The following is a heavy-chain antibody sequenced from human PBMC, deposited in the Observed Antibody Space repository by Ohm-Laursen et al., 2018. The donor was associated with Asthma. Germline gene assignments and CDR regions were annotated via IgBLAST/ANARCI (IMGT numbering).Heavy chain of an antibody. CDR2: MNGNGDTT. Sequence: SLRLSCAASEFTFSSYTMHWVRQAPGKGLDYVSSMNGNGDTTHYADSVKGRFTISRDNSKNTLYLQMSSLRAEDTAVYHCIKDLSGTYSFDYWGQGALVTVSS. CDR1: EFTFSSYT. J-gene: IGHJ4*02. V-gene: IGHV3-64D*08. CDR3: IKDLSGTYSFDY. D-gene: IGHD1-26*01.